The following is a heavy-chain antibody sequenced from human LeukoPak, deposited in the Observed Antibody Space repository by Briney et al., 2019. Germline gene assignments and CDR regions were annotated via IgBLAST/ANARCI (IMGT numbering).Heavy chain of an antibody. CDR3: ARSDSSGWYDY. Sequence: SETLSLTCTVSGGSISSGGFYWDWIRQPPGKGLEWIGSVSYSGSTYYNPSLRSRIIISVDTSKNQFSLKVRSVTAADTAVYYCARSDSSGWYDYWGQGTLVTVSS. CDR2: VSYSGST. CDR1: GGSISSGGFY. J-gene: IGHJ4*02. D-gene: IGHD6-19*01. V-gene: IGHV4-39*01.